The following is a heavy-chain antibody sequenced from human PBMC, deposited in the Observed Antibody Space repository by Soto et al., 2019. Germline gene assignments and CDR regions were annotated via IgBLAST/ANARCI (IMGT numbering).Heavy chain of an antibody. CDR1: GGSISSSSYY. Sequence: SETLSLTCTVSGGSISSSSYYWGWIRQPPGKGLEWIGSIYYSGSTYYNPSLKSRVTISADTSKNQFSLKLSSVTAADTAVYYCATGPYDFWSGYYTVGNWFDPCGEGTIVPVYS. CDR2: IYYSGST. V-gene: IGHV4-39*01. CDR3: ATGPYDFWSGYYTVGNWFDP. J-gene: IGHJ5*02. D-gene: IGHD3-3*01.